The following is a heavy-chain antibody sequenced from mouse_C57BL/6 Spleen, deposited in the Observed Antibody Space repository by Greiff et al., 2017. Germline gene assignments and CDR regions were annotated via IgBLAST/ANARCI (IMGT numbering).Heavy chain of an antibody. CDR3: ARDRGGGFAY. D-gene: IGHD3-1*01. CDR1: GYTFTSYW. Sequence: QVQLQQPGAELVRPGSSVKLSCKASGYTFTSYWMPWVKQRPIQGLEWIGNIDPSDSETHYNQKFKDKATLTVDKSSSTAYMQLSSLTSEDSAVYDCARDRGGGFAYWGQGTLVTVSA. J-gene: IGHJ3*01. V-gene: IGHV1-52*01. CDR2: IDPSDSET.